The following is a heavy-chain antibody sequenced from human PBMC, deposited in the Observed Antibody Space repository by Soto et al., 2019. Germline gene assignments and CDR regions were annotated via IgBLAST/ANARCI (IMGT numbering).Heavy chain of an antibody. CDR1: GFAFSTSS. V-gene: IGHV3-48*01. J-gene: IGHJ3*01. Sequence: PGGSLRLSCAASGFAFSTSSFNWGRKAPGKGLEWVSHFIRLSRTIYYIDSVKGRFTISRDNAKSSLFLQMDSLRGEDTAVYFCARRYYYETNAYNYRPNAFDFWGQGTKVTVSS. CDR3: ARRYYYETNAYNYRPNAFDF. CDR2: FIRLSRTI. D-gene: IGHD3-16*01.